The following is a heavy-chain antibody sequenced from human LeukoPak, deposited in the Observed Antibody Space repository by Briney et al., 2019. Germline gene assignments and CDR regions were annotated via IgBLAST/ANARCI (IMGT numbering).Heavy chain of an antibody. CDR2: ISYDGSNK. V-gene: IGHV3-30*18. CDR3: AKDRAIWFGELSYYFDY. Sequence: GGSLRLSCAASGYTFSGYGMHWVRQAPGKGLEWVAVISYDGSNKYYADSVKGRFTISRDNSKNTLYLQMNSLRAEDTAVYYCAKDRAIWFGELSYYFDYWGQGTLVTVSS. D-gene: IGHD3-10*01. CDR1: GYTFSGYG. J-gene: IGHJ4*02.